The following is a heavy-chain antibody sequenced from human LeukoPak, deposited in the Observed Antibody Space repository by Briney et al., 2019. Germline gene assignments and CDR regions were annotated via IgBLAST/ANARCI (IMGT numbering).Heavy chain of an antibody. CDR3: STIGYDFWSGPDY. D-gene: IGHD3-3*01. Sequence: GGSLRLSFAASGFTFSNAWMTWVRQAPGKGLEWVGRIKSKTDGGTTDYAAPVKGRFTISRDDSKNTLYLQMNSLKTEDTAVYYCSTIGYDFWSGPDYWGQGTLVTVSS. CDR1: GFTFSNAW. J-gene: IGHJ4*02. CDR2: IKSKTDGGTT. V-gene: IGHV3-15*01.